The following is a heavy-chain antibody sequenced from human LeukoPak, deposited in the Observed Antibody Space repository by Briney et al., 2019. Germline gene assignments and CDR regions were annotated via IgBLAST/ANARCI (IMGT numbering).Heavy chain of an antibody. J-gene: IGHJ4*02. D-gene: IGHD3-22*01. Sequence: PSETPSLTCAVYGGSFSGYYWSWIRQPPGKGLEWIGEINHSGSTNYNPSLKSRVTISVDTSKNQFSLKLSSVTAADTAVYYCARGRARITMIVPRGAYYFDYWGQGTLVTVSS. CDR2: INHSGST. V-gene: IGHV4-34*01. CDR1: GGSFSGYY. CDR3: ARGRARITMIVPRGAYYFDY.